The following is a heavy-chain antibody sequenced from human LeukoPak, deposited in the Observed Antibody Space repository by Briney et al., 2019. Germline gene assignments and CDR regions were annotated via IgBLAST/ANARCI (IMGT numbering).Heavy chain of an antibody. V-gene: IGHV4-34*01. CDR3: ARLPAYSSSWYDY. Sequence: SETLSLTCAVYGGSFSGYYWSWIRQPPGKGLEWIGSIYYSGSTYYNPSLKSRVTISVDTSKNQFSLKLSSVTAADTAVYYCARLPAYSSSWYDYWGQGTLVTVSS. CDR1: GGSFSGYY. J-gene: IGHJ4*02. D-gene: IGHD6-13*01. CDR2: IYYSGST.